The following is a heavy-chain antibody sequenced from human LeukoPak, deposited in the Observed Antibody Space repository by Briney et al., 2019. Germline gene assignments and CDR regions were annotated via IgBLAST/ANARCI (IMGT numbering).Heavy chain of an antibody. CDR1: GYSFTSYW. CDR2: IDPSDSYT. Sequence: GESLKISCKGSGYSFTSYWISWVRQMPGKGLEWMGRIDPSDSYTNYSPSFQGHVTISADKSISTAYLQWSSLKASDTAMYYCARFTVYDYVWGSYRYPDVDYWGQGTLVTVSS. J-gene: IGHJ4*02. V-gene: IGHV5-10-1*01. D-gene: IGHD3-16*02. CDR3: ARFTVYDYVWGSYRYPDVDY.